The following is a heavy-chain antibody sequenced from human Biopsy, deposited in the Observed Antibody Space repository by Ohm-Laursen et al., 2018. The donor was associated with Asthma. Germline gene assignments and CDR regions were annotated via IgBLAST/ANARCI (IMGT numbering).Heavy chain of an antibody. D-gene: IGHD3-3*02. Sequence: GSLRLSCAASGFTFGDYWMSWVRQVPGKGLEWVANIKHDGTEKNHVDSLKGRFTISRDNAKNSLYLQMSSLRAEDTAVYYCARTFHFWSPYHAEHYQPWGQGTLVTVPS. CDR3: ARTFHFWSPYHAEHYQP. J-gene: IGHJ1*01. CDR1: GFTFGDYW. V-gene: IGHV3-7*01. CDR2: IKHDGTEK.